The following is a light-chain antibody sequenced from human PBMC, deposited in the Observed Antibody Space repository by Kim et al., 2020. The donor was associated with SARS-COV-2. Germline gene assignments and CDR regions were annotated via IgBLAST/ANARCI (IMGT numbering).Light chain of an antibody. CDR3: QAWDSSTVV. J-gene: IGLJ2*01. CDR2: QDS. Sequence: VSPGQTASITGSGDKLGDKYACWYKQKPGQSPVLVIYQDSKRPSGIPERFSGSNSGNTATLTISGTQAMDEADYYCQAWDSSTVVFGGGTQLTVL. V-gene: IGLV3-1*01. CDR1: KLGDKY.